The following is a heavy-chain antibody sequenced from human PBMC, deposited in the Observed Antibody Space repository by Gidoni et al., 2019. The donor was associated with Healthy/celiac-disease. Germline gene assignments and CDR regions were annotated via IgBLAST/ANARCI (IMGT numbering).Heavy chain of an antibody. V-gene: IGHV1-69*01. CDR2: IILIFGTA. CDR1: GGTFSSYA. Sequence: QVQLVQSGAEVKKPGSSVKVSCKASGGTFSSYAITWVRQAPGQGLEWMGGIILIFGTANYAQKFQGRVTITADESTSTAYMELSSLRSEDTAVYYCARVGWRQLAPHRRYYFDYWGQGTLVTVSS. CDR3: ARVGWRQLAPHRRYYFDY. D-gene: IGHD6-13*01. J-gene: IGHJ4*02.